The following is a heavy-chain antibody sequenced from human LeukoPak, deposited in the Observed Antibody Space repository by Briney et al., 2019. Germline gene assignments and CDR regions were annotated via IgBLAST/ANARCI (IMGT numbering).Heavy chain of an antibody. D-gene: IGHD3-9*01. CDR1: GGSISSSSYY. CDR2: IYYSGST. CDR3: ARGGTVRYFDWLSEDY. Sequence: SETLSLTCTVSGGSISSSSYYWGWICQPPGKGLEWIGSIYYSGSTYYNPSLKSRVTISVDTSKNQFSLKLSSVTAADTAVYYCARGGTVRYFDWLSEDYWGQGTLVTVSS. J-gene: IGHJ4*02. V-gene: IGHV4-39*07.